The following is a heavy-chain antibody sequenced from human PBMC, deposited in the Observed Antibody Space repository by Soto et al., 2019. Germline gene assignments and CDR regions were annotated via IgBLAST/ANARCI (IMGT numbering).Heavy chain of an antibody. CDR3: ARHKDTSSRYLLPDY. D-gene: IGHD6-13*01. CDR2: IYYSRTT. Sequence: SETLSLSCTVSGGSISSRSYYWGWIRQPPGKGLEWIGSIYYSRTTYYNPSLKSRVTISVDTSKNQFSLKVSSVTATDTAVYYCARHKDTSSRYLLPDYWGQGTLVTVSS. J-gene: IGHJ4*02. V-gene: IGHV4-39*01. CDR1: GGSISSRSYY.